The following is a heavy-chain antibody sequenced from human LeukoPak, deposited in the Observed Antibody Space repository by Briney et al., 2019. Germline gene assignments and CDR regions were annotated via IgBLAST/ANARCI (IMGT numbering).Heavy chain of an antibody. CDR2: ISGPGSST. D-gene: IGHD6-13*01. J-gene: IGHJ4*02. CDR1: GFTFSTYA. Sequence: GGSLRLSCAASGFTFSTYAMSWVRQAPGKGLEWVSCISGPGSSTYYADSVKGRVTISRDNSKNTIFMQMSSLRAEDTAVYYCARHDELVLSPDYWGQGTLVTVSS. V-gene: IGHV3-23*01. CDR3: ARHDELVLSPDY.